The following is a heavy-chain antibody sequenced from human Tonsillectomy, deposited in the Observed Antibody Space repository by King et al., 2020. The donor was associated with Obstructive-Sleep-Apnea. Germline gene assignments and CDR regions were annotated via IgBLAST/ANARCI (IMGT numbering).Heavy chain of an antibody. CDR3: APIRLAARVYYYYYGMDV. V-gene: IGHV4-39*07. D-gene: IGHD3-3*02. CDR2: IYYSGST. J-gene: IGHJ6*02. Sequence: LQLQESGPGLVKPSETLSLTCTVSGGSISRSSYYWGWIRQPPGKGLEWIGSIYYSGSTYYNPSLKSRVTISVDTSKNQFSLKLSSVTAADTAVYYCAPIRLAARVYYYYYGMDVWGQGTTVTVSS. CDR1: GGSISRSSYY.